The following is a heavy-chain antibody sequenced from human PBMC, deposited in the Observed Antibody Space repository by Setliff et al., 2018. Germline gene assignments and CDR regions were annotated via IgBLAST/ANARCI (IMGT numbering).Heavy chain of an antibody. V-gene: IGHV1-2*06. CDR2: INPDSGGT. CDR3: ARGPSNYDLLTGCDC. J-gene: IGHJ4*02. CDR1: GYTFTDYY. Sequence: ASVKVSCKASGYTFTDYYIHWVRQAPGQGLEWMGRINPDSGGTNYAQKFQGRVTMTRDTSITAAYMELSRLRSDDSAVYYCARGPSNYDLLTGCDCWGQGTLVTVS. D-gene: IGHD3-9*01.